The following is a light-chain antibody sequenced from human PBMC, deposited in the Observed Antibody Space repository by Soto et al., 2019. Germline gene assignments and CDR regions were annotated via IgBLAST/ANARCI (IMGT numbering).Light chain of an antibody. CDR3: GTWDSSLGAVI. V-gene: IGLV1-51*01. CDR1: SPNIGNNY. J-gene: IGLJ2*01. Sequence: QSVLTQPPSVSAAPGQRVTISCSGSSPNIGNNYVSWYQHLPGTAPKLLIYDNDKRPSGIPDRLPGSKSGTSATLGITGLQTGDEADYYCGTWDSSLGAVIFGGGTKLTVL. CDR2: DND.